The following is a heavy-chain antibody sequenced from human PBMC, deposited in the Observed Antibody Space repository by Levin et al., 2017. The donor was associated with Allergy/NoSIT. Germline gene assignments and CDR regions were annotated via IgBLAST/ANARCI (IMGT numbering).Heavy chain of an antibody. J-gene: IGHJ3*02. CDR3: ASRSEVDSSGWWSKTVKTHHAFDI. CDR2: ISAYNGNT. CDR1: GYTFTSYG. D-gene: IGHD6-19*01. V-gene: IGHV1-18*01. Sequence: ASVKVSCKASGYTFTSYGISWVRQAPGQGLEWMGWISAYNGNTNYAQKLQGRVTMTTDTSTSTAYMELRSLRSDDTAVYYCASRSEVDSSGWWSKTVKTHHAFDIWGQGTMVTVSS.